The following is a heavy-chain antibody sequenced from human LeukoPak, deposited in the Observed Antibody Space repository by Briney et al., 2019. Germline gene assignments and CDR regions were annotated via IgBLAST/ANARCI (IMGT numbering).Heavy chain of an antibody. Sequence: GGSLRLSCAASGFTFSNYWMSWVRQAPGKGLEWVANIQQDGSEKYYVDSVKGRFTISRDNAKKSLYLQMNSLRAEDTALYYCAKDISSGYYLVSLDYWGQGTLVTVSS. CDR1: GFTFSNYW. D-gene: IGHD3-22*01. J-gene: IGHJ4*02. V-gene: IGHV3-7*03. CDR3: AKDISSGYYLVSLDY. CDR2: IQQDGSEK.